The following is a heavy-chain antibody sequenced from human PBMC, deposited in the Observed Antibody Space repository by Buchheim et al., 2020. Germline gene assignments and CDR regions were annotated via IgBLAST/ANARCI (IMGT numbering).Heavy chain of an antibody. D-gene: IGHD3-10*01. V-gene: IGHV4-34*01. Sequence: QVQLQQWGAGLLKPSETLSLTCAVYGGSFSGYYWSWIRQPPGKGLEWIGEINHSGSTNYNPSLKSRVTISVDTSKNQFSLKLSSVTAADTAVYYCARGRITMVRGVLFPYYYMDVWGKGTT. J-gene: IGHJ6*03. CDR3: ARGRITMVRGVLFPYYYMDV. CDR1: GGSFSGYY. CDR2: INHSGST.